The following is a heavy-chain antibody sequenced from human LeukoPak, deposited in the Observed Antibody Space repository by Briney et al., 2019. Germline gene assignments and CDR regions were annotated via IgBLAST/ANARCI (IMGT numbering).Heavy chain of an antibody. Sequence: PERSLRLSCAASGFTFSSYSMNWVRQAPGKGLEWVSSISSSSSYIYYADSVKGRFTISRDNAKNSLYLQMNSLRAEDTAVYYCARAFPFAHCSSTSCQEGAFDIWGQGTMVTVSS. D-gene: IGHD2-2*01. J-gene: IGHJ3*02. V-gene: IGHV3-21*01. CDR1: GFTFSSYS. CDR2: ISSSSSYI. CDR3: ARAFPFAHCSSTSCQEGAFDI.